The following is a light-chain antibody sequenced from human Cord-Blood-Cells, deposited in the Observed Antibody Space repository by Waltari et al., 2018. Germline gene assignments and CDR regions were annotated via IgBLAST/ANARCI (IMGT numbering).Light chain of an antibody. CDR3: QQYYSTPKT. V-gene: IGKV4-1*01. J-gene: IGKJ1*01. CDR1: QSVLYSSNNKNS. Sequence: DIVMTQSPDSLAVSLGERATIHCKSSQSVLYSSNNKNSLDEYQQKQGQPPKLLIYWSSTRESGVPERLSGCGSGTDFTLTIRSLQAEDVAVYYGQQYYSTPKTFGQGTKVEIK. CDR2: WSS.